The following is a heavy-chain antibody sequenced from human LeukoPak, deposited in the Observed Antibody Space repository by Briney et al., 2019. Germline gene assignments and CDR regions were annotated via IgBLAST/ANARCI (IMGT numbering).Heavy chain of an antibody. D-gene: IGHD3-10*01. CDR2: IYYTGST. CDR3: ARRVGGFGYFDY. Sequence: SETLSLTCTVSGGSITTYYWSWIRRPPEKGLEWIGYIYYTGSTIYNPSLKSRVTTSVDTSNNQFSLKLTSVTAADAAVYYCARRVGGFGYFDYWGQGTLVTVSS. CDR1: GGSITTYY. V-gene: IGHV4-59*01. J-gene: IGHJ4*02.